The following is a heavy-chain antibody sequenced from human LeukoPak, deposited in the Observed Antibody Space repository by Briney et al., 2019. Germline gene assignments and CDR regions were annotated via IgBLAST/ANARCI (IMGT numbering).Heavy chain of an antibody. CDR2: IYTSGST. CDR1: GGSISSGSYY. CDR3: ARACGGCGFDP. V-gene: IGHV4-61*02. Sequence: SETLSLTCTVSGGSISSGSYYWSWIRQPAGKGLEWIGRIYTSGSTNYNPSLKSRVTISVDTSKNQFSLKLSSVTAADTAVYYCARACGGCGFDPWGQGTLVTVSS. D-gene: IGHD2-21*01. J-gene: IGHJ5*02.